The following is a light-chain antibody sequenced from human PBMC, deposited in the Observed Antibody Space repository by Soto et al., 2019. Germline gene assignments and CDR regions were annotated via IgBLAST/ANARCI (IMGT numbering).Light chain of an antibody. V-gene: IGKV1-39*01. J-gene: IGKJ5*01. Sequence: DIQMTQSPSSLSASVGDRVTISCRASQSISNYLNWYQQKPGKAPTLLIYGASSLQRGVPSRFSGIGSVTDFTLTISILQPEDFATYYCQQSYSTPHTFGQGTRLEIK. CDR3: QQSYSTPHT. CDR1: QSISNY. CDR2: GAS.